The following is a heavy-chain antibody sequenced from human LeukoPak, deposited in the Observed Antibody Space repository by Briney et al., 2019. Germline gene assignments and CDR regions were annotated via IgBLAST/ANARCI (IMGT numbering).Heavy chain of an antibody. Sequence: ASVKVSCKASGYTFTSYGISWVRQAPGQGLEWMGWISAYNGNTNYAQKLQGRVTMTTDTSTSTAYMELRSLRSDGTAVYYCARATMVRGSQGAYYYYGMDVWGQGTTVTVSS. CDR2: ISAYNGNT. CDR1: GYTFTSYG. D-gene: IGHD3-10*01. CDR3: ARATMVRGSQGAYYYYGMDV. J-gene: IGHJ6*02. V-gene: IGHV1-18*01.